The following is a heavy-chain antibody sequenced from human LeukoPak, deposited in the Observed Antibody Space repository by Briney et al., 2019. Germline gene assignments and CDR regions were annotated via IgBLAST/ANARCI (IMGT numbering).Heavy chain of an antibody. CDR3: AKDSTYYYDSSGYPLDY. D-gene: IGHD3-22*01. CDR1: GFTFSSYA. J-gene: IGHJ4*02. Sequence: PGGSLRLSCAASGFTFSSYAMSWVRQAPGKGLEWVSAISGSGGSTYYADSVKGRFTISRDNSKNALYLQMNSLRAEDTAVHYCAKDSTYYYDSSGYPLDYWGQGTLVTVSS. V-gene: IGHV3-23*01. CDR2: ISGSGGST.